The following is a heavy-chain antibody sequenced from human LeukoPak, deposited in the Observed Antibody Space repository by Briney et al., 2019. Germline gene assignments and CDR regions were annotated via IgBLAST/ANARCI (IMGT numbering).Heavy chain of an antibody. CDR1: GGSISSSNW. J-gene: IGHJ6*03. D-gene: IGHD4-11*01. V-gene: IGHV4-4*02. Sequence: PSGTLSLTCAVSGGSISSSNWWSWVRQPPGKGLEWIGEIYHSGSTNYNPSLNGRVSISRDTSKNLFSLRLRSVTAADTAVYFCARGRVSSSTWYSTYYYYFYMDVWGKGTTVTVSS. CDR2: IYHSGST. CDR3: ARGRVSSSTWYSTYYYYFYMDV.